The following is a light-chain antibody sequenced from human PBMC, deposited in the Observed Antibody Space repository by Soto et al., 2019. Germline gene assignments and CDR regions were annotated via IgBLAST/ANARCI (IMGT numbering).Light chain of an antibody. J-gene: IGKJ4*01. CDR2: GAS. CDR3: QQYNDWPPRLT. CDR1: QSVSNN. V-gene: IGKV3-15*01. Sequence: EIVFTQSPGTLSLSPGERATLSCRASQSVSNNYLAWYQQKPGQAPRLLIYGASTRATGIPDRFSGSGSGTEFTLSISSLQSEDVAVYYCQQYNDWPPRLTFGGGTKVDIK.